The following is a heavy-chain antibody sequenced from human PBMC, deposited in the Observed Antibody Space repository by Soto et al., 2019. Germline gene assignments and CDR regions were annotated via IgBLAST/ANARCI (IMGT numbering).Heavy chain of an antibody. D-gene: IGHD2-2*01. CDR1: GFTVSSNY. J-gene: IGHJ3*02. CDR2: IYSGGST. V-gene: IGHV3-66*01. Sequence: EVQLVESGGGLVQPGGSLRLSCPASGFTVSSNYMSWVRQAPGKGLEWVSVIYSGGSTYYADSVKGRFTISRDNSKNTLYLQMNSLRAEDAAVYYCARVSKVSAFDIWGQGTMVTVSS. CDR3: ARVSKVSAFDI.